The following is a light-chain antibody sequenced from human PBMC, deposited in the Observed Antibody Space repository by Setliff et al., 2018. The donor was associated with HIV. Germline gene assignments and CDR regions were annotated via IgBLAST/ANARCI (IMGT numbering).Light chain of an antibody. J-gene: IGLJ1*01. CDR3: CSYTGSSTDV. Sequence: QSALTQPASVSGSPGQSITISCTGTSSDVGSYNLVSWFQQNPGKAPRFMIYEVSKRPSGVSNRFSGSKSGNTASLTISGLQAEDEADYYCCSYTGSSTDVFGSGTKVTVL. CDR1: SSDVGSYNL. V-gene: IGLV2-23*02. CDR2: EVS.